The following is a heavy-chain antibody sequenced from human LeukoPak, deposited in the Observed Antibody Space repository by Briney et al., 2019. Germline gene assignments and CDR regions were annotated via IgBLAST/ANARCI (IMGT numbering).Heavy chain of an antibody. Sequence: HPGGSLRLSCAASGFIFNNYGLVWVRQAPGKGLEWVSAISNDGGGTTYADFVKGRFSVSRDNSKNTLSLQMNSLRAEDTALYYCAKGSSGYFFDLWGQGTLVTVSS. V-gene: IGHV3-23*01. CDR3: AKGSSGYFFDL. CDR2: ISNDGGGT. J-gene: IGHJ4*02. D-gene: IGHD3-22*01. CDR1: GFIFNNYG.